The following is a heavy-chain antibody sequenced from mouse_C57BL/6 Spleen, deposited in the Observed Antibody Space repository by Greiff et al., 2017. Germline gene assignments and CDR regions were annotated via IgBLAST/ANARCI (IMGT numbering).Heavy chain of an antibody. CDR2: IDPSDSYT. Sequence: QVQLQQPGAELVKPGASVKLSCKASGYTFTSYWMQWVKQRPGQGLEWIGEIDPSDSYTNYNQKFKGKATLTVDTSSSTDYMQLSSLTSEDSAVYYCAPGKGYAMDYWGQGTSVTVAS. CDR3: APGKGYAMDY. J-gene: IGHJ4*01. CDR1: GYTFTSYW. D-gene: IGHD1-1*01. V-gene: IGHV1-50*01.